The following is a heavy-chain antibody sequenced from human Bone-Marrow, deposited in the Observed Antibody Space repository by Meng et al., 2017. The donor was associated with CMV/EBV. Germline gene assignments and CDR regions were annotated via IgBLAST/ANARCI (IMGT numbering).Heavy chain of an antibody. CDR1: GFTFSSYA. J-gene: IGHJ4*02. CDR3: AKDQKYSSGSDF. Sequence: GESLKISCAASGFTFSSYAMHWVCQAPGKGLEWVAVISYDGSNKYYADSVKGRFTISRDNSKNTLYLQMNSLRAEDTAVYYCAKDQKYSSGSDFWGQGTLVTVSS. V-gene: IGHV3-30-3*02. CDR2: ISYDGSNK. D-gene: IGHD6-19*01.